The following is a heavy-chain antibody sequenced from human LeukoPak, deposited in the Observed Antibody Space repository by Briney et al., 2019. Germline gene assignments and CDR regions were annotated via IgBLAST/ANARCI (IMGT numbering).Heavy chain of an antibody. CDR2: IKSKTDGGTT. J-gene: IGHJ4*02. Sequence: GGSLRLSCAASGFTFSNAWMSWVRQAPGKGLEWVGRIKSKTDGGTTDHAAPVKGRFTISRDDSKNTLYLQMNSLKTEDTAVYYCTTGYYYDSSGDYGGQGTLVTVS. CDR3: TTGYYYDSSGDY. D-gene: IGHD3-22*01. V-gene: IGHV3-15*01. CDR1: GFTFSNAW.